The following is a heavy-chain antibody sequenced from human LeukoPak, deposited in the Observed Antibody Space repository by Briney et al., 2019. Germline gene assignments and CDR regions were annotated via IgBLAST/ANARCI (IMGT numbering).Heavy chain of an antibody. CDR2: IYYSGST. CDR3: ARGRLTVLIWFDP. CDR1: GGSISSYY. V-gene: IGHV4-59*12. Sequence: SETLSLTCTVSGGSISSYYWSWIRQPPGKGLEWIGYIYYSGSTNYNPSLKSRVTISVDTSKNQFSLKLSSVTAADTAVYYCARGRLTVLIWFDPWGQGTLVTVSS. J-gene: IGHJ5*02. D-gene: IGHD1-14*01.